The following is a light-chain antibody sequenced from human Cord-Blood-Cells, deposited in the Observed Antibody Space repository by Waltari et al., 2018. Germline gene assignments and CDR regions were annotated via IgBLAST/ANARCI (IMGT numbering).Light chain of an antibody. CDR3: QQRSNWPLT. CDR1: QSVSSY. CDR2: DAS. Sequence: EIVLTQSPAPLSLSQGERATLSCRASQSVSSYLAWYQQKPGQALRLLIYDASNRATGIPARFSGSGAGTDFTLTISSLEPEDFAVYYCQQRSNWPLTFGGGTKVEIK. J-gene: IGKJ4*01. V-gene: IGKV3-11*01.